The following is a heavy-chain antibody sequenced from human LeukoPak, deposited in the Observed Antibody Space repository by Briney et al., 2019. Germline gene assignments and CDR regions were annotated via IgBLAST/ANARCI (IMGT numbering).Heavy chain of an antibody. Sequence: PGGSLRLSCAASGFTFSSYSMNWVRQAPGKGLEWVSSISSSGSTIYYADSVKGRFTISRDNAKNSLYLQMNSLRAEDTAVYYCARGRVSPNYWGQGTLVTVSS. CDR3: ARGRVSPNY. CDR2: ISSSGSTI. J-gene: IGHJ4*02. D-gene: IGHD3-10*01. V-gene: IGHV3-21*04. CDR1: GFTFSSYS.